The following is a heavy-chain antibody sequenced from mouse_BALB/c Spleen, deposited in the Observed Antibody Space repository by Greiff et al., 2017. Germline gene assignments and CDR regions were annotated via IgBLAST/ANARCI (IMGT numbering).Heavy chain of an antibody. CDR1: GFTFNTYA. Sequence: EVQVVESGGGLVQPKGSLKLSCAASGFTFNTYAMNWVRQAPGKGLEWVARIRSKSNNYATYYADSVKDRFTISRDDSQSMLYLQMNNLKTEDTAMYYCVRHYYGFAYWGQGTLVTVSA. CDR3: VRHYYGFAY. CDR2: IRSKSNNYAT. V-gene: IGHV10-1*02. D-gene: IGHD1-2*01. J-gene: IGHJ3*01.